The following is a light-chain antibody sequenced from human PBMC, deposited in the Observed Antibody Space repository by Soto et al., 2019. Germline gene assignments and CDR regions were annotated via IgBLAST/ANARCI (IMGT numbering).Light chain of an antibody. Sequence: QSVLTQPRSVSGSPGQSVTISCTGTSSDIGPYNYVSWYQQHPGKAPKLMIYDVTKRPSGVPDRFSGSKSGNTASLTISGLQAEDESDYYCYSYGGNYSVFGTGTKVTVL. CDR2: DVT. CDR3: YSYGGNYSV. V-gene: IGLV2-11*01. CDR1: SSDIGPYNY. J-gene: IGLJ1*01.